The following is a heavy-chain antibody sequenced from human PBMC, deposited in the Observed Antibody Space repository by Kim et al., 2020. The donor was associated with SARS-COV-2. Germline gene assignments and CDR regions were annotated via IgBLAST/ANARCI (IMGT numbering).Heavy chain of an antibody. CDR2: ISAYNGNT. Sequence: ASVKVSCKASGYTFTSYGISWVRQAPGQGLEWMGWISAYNGNTNYAQKLQGRVTMTTDTSTSTAYMELRSLRSDDTAVYYCARVRGGYSSGWYGVWFDPWGQGTLVTVSS. V-gene: IGHV1-18*01. D-gene: IGHD6-19*01. CDR3: ARVRGGYSSGWYGVWFDP. J-gene: IGHJ5*02. CDR1: GYTFTSYG.